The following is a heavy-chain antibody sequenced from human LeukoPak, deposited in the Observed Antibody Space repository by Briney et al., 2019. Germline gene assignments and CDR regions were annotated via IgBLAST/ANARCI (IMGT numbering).Heavy chain of an antibody. Sequence: GGSLRLSCAASGFTFSSYSMNWVRQAPGKGLEWVSYISSSSSTIYYADSVKGRFTISRDNAKNSLYLQMNSLRAEDTAVYYCARGGNIVVVPAAMGRRYYYYGMDVWGQGTTVTVSS. D-gene: IGHD2-2*01. J-gene: IGHJ6*02. CDR2: ISSSSSTI. CDR3: ARGGNIVVVPAAMGRRYYYYGMDV. CDR1: GFTFSSYS. V-gene: IGHV3-48*04.